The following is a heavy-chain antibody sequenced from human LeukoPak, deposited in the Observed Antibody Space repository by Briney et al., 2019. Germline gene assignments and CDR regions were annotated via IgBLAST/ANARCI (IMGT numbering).Heavy chain of an antibody. D-gene: IGHD2-21*02. V-gene: IGHV1-69*06. Sequence: SVKVSCKASGSTFSSYAISWVRQAPGQGLEWMGGIIPIFGTANYAQKFQGRVTITADKSTSTAYMELSSLRSEDTAVYYCARPIVVVTANYAFDIWGQGTMVTVSS. CDR1: GSTFSSYA. CDR2: IIPIFGTA. CDR3: ARPIVVVTANYAFDI. J-gene: IGHJ3*02.